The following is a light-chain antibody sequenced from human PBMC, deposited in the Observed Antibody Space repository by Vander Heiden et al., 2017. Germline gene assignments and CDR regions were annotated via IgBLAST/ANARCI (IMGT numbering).Light chain of an antibody. CDR3: AAWDDSLSALYV. CDR2: RNK. J-gene: IGLJ1*01. Sequence: QSVLTQPPSASGTPGQRVTISCSGSSSNIGRNYVSWYQQLPGTAPNLLIYRNKQRPSGVPDRFSGSKSGTSASLAISGLRSEDEADYSCAAWDDSLSALYVFGTGTKVTVL. CDR1: SSNIGRNY. V-gene: IGLV1-47*01.